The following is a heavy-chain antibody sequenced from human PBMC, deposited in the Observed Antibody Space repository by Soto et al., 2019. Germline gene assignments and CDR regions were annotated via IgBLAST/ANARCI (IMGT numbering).Heavy chain of an antibody. V-gene: IGHV3-48*01. D-gene: IGHD4-4*01. CDR3: SRSTVTTSFAWFDP. Sequence: PGGSLRLSCAASGFAFSNSARSWVRQAPGKGLEWVSYISSSSSTIYYAASAKGRFTISRDNAKNTLYLQMNSLRAEDTAVYYCSRSTVTTSFAWFDPWGQGTLVTVS. J-gene: IGHJ5*02. CDR1: GFAFSNSA. CDR2: ISSSSSTI.